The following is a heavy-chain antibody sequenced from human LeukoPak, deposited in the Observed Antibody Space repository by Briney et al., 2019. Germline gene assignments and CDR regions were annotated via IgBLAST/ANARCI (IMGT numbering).Heavy chain of an antibody. CDR2: ISYDGSKK. J-gene: IGHJ6*02. V-gene: IGHV3-30-3*01. CDR3: AKSGGPPTVVYYYYYYDMDV. D-gene: IGHD3-10*01. Sequence: GGSLRLSCAASGFTFSNYAMHWVRQAPGKGLEWVAVISYDGSKKYYADSVKGRFTISRDNSKNTLYLQMSSLRAEDTAVYYCAKSGGPPTVVYYYYYYDMDVWGQGTTVTVSS. CDR1: GFTFSNYA.